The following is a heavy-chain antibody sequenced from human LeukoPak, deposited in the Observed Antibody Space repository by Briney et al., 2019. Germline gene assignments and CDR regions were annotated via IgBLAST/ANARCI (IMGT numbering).Heavy chain of an antibody. CDR3: TRNIVATTNYDY. D-gene: IGHD5-12*01. J-gene: IGHJ4*02. CDR1: GYTFTSYG. CDR2: MNINSGNT. Sequence: GASVKVSCKASGYTFTSYGISWVRQAPGQGLEWMGWMNINSGNTGYAQNFQGRVTMTRDTSISTAYMELSSLTSEDTAVYYCTRNIVATTNYDYWGQGTLVTVSS. V-gene: IGHV1-8*02.